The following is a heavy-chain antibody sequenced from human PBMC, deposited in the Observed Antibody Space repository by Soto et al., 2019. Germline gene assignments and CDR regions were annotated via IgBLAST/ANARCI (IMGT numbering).Heavy chain of an antibody. V-gene: IGHV5-10-1*01. CDR2: IDPSDSQT. CDR1: GYSFAGYW. Sequence: GESLKISCKGSGYSFAGYWITWVRQKPGKGLEWMGRIDPSDSQTYYSPSFRGHVTISVTKSITTVFLQWSSLRASDTAMYYCARQIYDSDTGPNFQYYFDSWCQGTPVTVSS. D-gene: IGHD3-22*01. CDR3: ARQIYDSDTGPNFQYYFDS. J-gene: IGHJ4*02.